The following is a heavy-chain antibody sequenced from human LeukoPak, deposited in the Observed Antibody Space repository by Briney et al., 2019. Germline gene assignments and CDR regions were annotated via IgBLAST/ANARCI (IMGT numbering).Heavy chain of an antibody. Sequence: PSETLSLTCAVYGGSFSGYYWSWIRQPPGKGLEWIEEINHSGSTNYNPSLKSRVTISVDTSKNQFSLKLSSVTAADTAVYYCARGRSSYGMDVWGKGTTVTASS. J-gene: IGHJ6*04. CDR1: GGSFSGYY. CDR3: ARGRSSYGMDV. CDR2: INHSGST. V-gene: IGHV4-34*01.